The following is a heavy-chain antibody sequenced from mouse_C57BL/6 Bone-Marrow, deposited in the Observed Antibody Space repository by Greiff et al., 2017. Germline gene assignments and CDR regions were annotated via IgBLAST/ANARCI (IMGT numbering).Heavy chain of an antibody. CDR3: ARRDYYGSSYAY. V-gene: IGHV1-81*01. CDR1: GYTFTSYG. J-gene: IGHJ3*01. D-gene: IGHD1-1*01. Sequence: QVQLKQSGAELARPGASVTLSCKASGYTFTSYGISWVKQRTGQGLEWIGEVYPRSGNTYYNEKFKGKATLTADKSSSTAYMELRSLTSEDSAVYFCARRDYYGSSYAYWGQGTLVTVSA. CDR2: VYPRSGNT.